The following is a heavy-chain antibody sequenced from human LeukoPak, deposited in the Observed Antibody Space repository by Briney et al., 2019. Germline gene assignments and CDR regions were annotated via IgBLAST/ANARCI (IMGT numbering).Heavy chain of an antibody. CDR1: GYTFTSYG. CDR3: ARTNYDSTGYYYYFEY. V-gene: IGHV1-18*01. Sequence: GASVKVSCKASGYTFTSYGISWVRQAPGQGLEWMGWISAYNGNTNYAQKLQGRVTMTTDTSTSTAYMELRSLISDDTAVYYCARTNYDSTGYYYYFEYWGQGTLVTVSS. J-gene: IGHJ4*02. CDR2: ISAYNGNT. D-gene: IGHD3-22*01.